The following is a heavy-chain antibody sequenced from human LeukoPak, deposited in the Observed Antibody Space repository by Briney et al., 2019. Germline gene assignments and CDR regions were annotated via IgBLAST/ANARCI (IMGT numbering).Heavy chain of an antibody. CDR3: ARGEDSSSWYDY. Sequence: KTSETLSLTCTVSGGSISSYYWSWIRQPPGKGLEWIGYIYYSGSTNYNPSLKSRVTISVDTSKNQFSLKPSSVTAADTAVYYCARGEDSSSWYDYWGQGTLVTVSS. CDR2: IYYSGST. V-gene: IGHV4-59*01. J-gene: IGHJ4*02. CDR1: GGSISSYY. D-gene: IGHD6-13*01.